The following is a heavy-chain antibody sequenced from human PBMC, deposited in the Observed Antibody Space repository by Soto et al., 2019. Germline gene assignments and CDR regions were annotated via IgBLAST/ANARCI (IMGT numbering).Heavy chain of an antibody. D-gene: IGHD3-10*01. CDR1: GGSISSGGYY. J-gene: IGHJ3*02. V-gene: IGHV4-31*03. CDR2: IYYSGST. CDR3: ARGSESSAFDI. Sequence: SETLSLTCPVSGGSISSGGYYWSWIRQHPGKGLEWIGYIYYSGSTYYNPSLKSRVTISVDTSKNQFSLKLSSVTAADTAVYYCARGSESSAFDIWGQGTMVTVSS.